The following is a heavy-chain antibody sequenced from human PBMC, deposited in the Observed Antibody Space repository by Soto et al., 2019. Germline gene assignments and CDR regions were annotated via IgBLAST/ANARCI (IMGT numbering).Heavy chain of an antibody. J-gene: IGHJ4*02. CDR2: ISGRGVSS. D-gene: IGHD1-26*01. V-gene: IGHV3-23*01. CDR3: AKGSIEYSASVDY. CDR1: GFSFSSYA. Sequence: EVQLLESGGGLIQPGGSLRLSCSASGFSFSSYAMMWVRQAPGKGLEWVSVISGRGVSSYFADSAKGRFTISRDNPKNMLYLEMNSLRAEDTAIYFCAKGSIEYSASVDYWGQGTLVIVSS.